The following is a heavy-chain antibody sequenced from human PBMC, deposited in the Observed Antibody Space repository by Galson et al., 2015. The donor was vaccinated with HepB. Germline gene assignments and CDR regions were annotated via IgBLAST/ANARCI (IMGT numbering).Heavy chain of an antibody. D-gene: IGHD2-2*01. CDR1: GFTFSSYA. V-gene: IGHV3-23*01. CDR3: VAECSSISCYRDY. Sequence: SLRLSCAASGFTFSSYAMTWVRQAPGKGLEWVSVISYTVGTTYYADSVKGRFTISRDNSKNTLYLQMNSLRAEDTAVYYCVAECSSISCYRDYWGQGTLVTVSS. CDR2: ISYTVGTT. J-gene: IGHJ4*02.